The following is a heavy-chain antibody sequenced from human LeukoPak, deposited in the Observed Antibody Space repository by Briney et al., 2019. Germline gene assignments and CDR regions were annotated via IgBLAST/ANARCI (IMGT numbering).Heavy chain of an antibody. CDR2: ISGSGTTT. Sequence: GGSLRLSCAASGFTFSSYGMHWVRQAPGKGLEWVSGISGSGTTTYYADSVKGRFTISRDNSKNTVYLQMNSLRAEDTAVYYCVKVIYSNYGYFDYWGQGTLVTVSS. J-gene: IGHJ4*02. V-gene: IGHV3-23*01. D-gene: IGHD4-11*01. CDR1: GFTFSSYG. CDR3: VKVIYSNYGYFDY.